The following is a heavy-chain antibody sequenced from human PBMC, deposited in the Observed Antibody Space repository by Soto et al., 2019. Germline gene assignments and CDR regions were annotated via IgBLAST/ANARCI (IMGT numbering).Heavy chain of an antibody. V-gene: IGHV3-30-3*01. CDR1: GFTFSSHA. Sequence: GGSLRLSCAASGFTFSSHAMHWVRQAPGKGLEWVAVISYDGSNKYYADSVKGRFTISRDNSKNTLYLQMNSLRAEDTAVYYCARDRGYDFWSGLSGYWGQGTLVTVSS. J-gene: IGHJ4*02. D-gene: IGHD3-3*01. CDR3: ARDRGYDFWSGLSGY. CDR2: ISYDGSNK.